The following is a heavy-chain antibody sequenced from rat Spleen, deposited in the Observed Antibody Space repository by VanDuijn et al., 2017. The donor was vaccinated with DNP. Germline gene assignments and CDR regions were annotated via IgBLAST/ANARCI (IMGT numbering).Heavy chain of an antibody. V-gene: IGHV5S10*01. D-gene: IGHD1-10*01. CDR1: RFTFSDYN. Sequence: EVQLVETGGGLVQPGKSLKLSCAASRFTFSDYNMAWVRQAPKKGLEWVATIIYDGSRTYYRDSVRGRFTISRDYARSTLYLQMDSLRSEDTATYYCARQGNYASVDYWGQGVMVTVSS. CDR3: ARQGNYASVDY. CDR2: IIYDGSRT. J-gene: IGHJ2*01.